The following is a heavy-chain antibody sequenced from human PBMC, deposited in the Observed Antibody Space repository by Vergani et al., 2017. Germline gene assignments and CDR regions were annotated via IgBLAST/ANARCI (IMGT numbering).Heavy chain of an antibody. V-gene: IGHV3-23*01. CDR3: ARVGTWAFDI. Sequence: EVQLLESGGGLVQPGGSLRLSCAASGFTFSSYAMSWVRQAPGKGLEWVSAISGSGTSIHYADSVKGRFTISRDNAKSSLSLQMHSLTAEDTAVYFCARVGTWAFDIWGQGTVVTVSS. D-gene: IGHD1-14*01. CDR1: GFTFSSYA. CDR2: ISGSGTSI. J-gene: IGHJ3*02.